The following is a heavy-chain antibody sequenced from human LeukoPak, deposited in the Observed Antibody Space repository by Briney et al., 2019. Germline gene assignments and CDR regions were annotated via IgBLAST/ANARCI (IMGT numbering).Heavy chain of an antibody. CDR2: ISYDGSNK. V-gene: IGHV3-30*04. Sequence: PGGSLRLSCAASGFTFSSYAMHWVRQAPGKGLEWVAVISYDGSNKYYADSVKGRFTISRDNSKNTLYLQMNSLRAEDTAVYYCARIAAAVWYYFDYWGQGTLVTVSS. D-gene: IGHD6-13*01. J-gene: IGHJ4*02. CDR1: GFTFSSYA. CDR3: ARIAAAVWYYFDY.